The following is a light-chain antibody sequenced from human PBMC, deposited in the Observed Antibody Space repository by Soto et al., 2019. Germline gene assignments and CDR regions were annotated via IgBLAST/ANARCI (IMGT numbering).Light chain of an antibody. J-gene: IGKJ1*01. CDR3: HHFGSLPAT. Sequence: EVVLTQSPGTLSLSPGERVTLSCRASQSVASSYLAWYQQKPGRAPRLLFYSASSRATGIPDRFSGSGSGTDFTLTISRLEPEDFAVYYCHHFGSLPATFGQGTNVE. CDR1: QSVASSY. V-gene: IGKV3-20*01. CDR2: SAS.